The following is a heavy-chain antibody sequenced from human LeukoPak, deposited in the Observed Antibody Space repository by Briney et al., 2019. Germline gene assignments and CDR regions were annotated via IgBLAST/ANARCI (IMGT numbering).Heavy chain of an antibody. D-gene: IGHD3-9*01. Sequence: ASVKVSCKASGYTFTSYGISWVRQAPGQGLEWMGWISAYNGNTNYAQKLQGRVTMTTDTSTSTAYMELRSLRSDDTAVYYCARYYGILTGYSNFDYWGQGTLVTVSS. CDR1: GYTFTSYG. J-gene: IGHJ4*02. CDR3: ARYYGILTGYSNFDY. V-gene: IGHV1-18*01. CDR2: ISAYNGNT.